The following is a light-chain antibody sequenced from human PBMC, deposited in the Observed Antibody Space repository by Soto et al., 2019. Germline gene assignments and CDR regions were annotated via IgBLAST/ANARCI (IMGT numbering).Light chain of an antibody. CDR1: QNVRNTY. Sequence: DIVLTQSPGTLYLSPGERATLSCRASQNVRNTYLAWYQQKAGQAPRLLIYAASSRATGIPDRFSGSGSGTDFTLTITGLEPEDFAVYYCQQYGSSPDLITFGPGTKVDIK. CDR3: QQYGSSPDLIT. V-gene: IGKV3-20*01. J-gene: IGKJ3*01. CDR2: AAS.